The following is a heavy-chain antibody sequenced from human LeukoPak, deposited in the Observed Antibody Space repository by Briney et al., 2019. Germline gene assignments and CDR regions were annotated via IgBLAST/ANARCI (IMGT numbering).Heavy chain of an antibody. CDR3: ARPQLVPESDAFDI. V-gene: IGHV5-51*01. Sequence: GESLKISCKGSGYSFTSYWIGWVGQMPGKGLEWMRIIYPVASDTRSSPSFQGQVTISADKSVSTAYLQWSSLKASDTAMYYCARPQLVPESDAFDIWGQGTMVTVSS. D-gene: IGHD6-6*01. CDR2: IYPVASDT. CDR1: GYSFTSYW. J-gene: IGHJ3*02.